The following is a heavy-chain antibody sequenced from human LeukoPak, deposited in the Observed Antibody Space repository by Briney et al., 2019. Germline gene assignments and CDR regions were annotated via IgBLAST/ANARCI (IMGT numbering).Heavy chain of an antibody. CDR1: GYTFTGYY. D-gene: IGHD1-26*01. CDR3: ARGLKVGAPLSYWYFDL. J-gene: IGHJ2*01. Sequence: ASVKVSCKASGYTFTGYYMHWVRQAPGQGLEWMGWINPNSGGTNYAQKFQGRVTMTRDTSISTAYMELSRLRSDDTAVYYCARGLKVGAPLSYWYFDLWGRGTLVTVSS. CDR2: INPNSGGT. V-gene: IGHV1-2*02.